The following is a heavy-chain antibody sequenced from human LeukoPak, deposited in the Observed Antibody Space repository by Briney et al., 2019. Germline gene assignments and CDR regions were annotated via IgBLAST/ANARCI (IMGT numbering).Heavy chain of an antibody. CDR1: GFTLNNYG. J-gene: IGHJ6*02. Sequence: GGSLRLSCAASGFTLNNYGMNWVRQAPGKGLEWVSSISSSSSYIYYADSVKGRFTISRDNAKNSLYLQMNSLRAEDTAVYYCARYCTGGSCYSPSRYGMDVWGQGTTVTVSS. V-gene: IGHV3-21*04. CDR3: ARYCTGGSCYSPSRYGMDV. D-gene: IGHD2-15*01. CDR2: ISSSSSYI.